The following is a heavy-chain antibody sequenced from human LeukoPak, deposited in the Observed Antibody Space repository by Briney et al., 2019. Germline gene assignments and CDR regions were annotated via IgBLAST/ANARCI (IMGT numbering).Heavy chain of an antibody. J-gene: IGHJ3*02. D-gene: IGHD4-17*01. CDR3: AKDPNGDYIGAFNI. CDR1: GFTVSSNY. V-gene: IGHV3-53*01. Sequence: GGSLRLSCAASGFTVSSNYMSWVRQAPGKGLEWVSVIYSGGSTYYADSVKGRLTISRDNSKNTLYLQMNSLRAEDTAVYYCAKDPNGDYIGAFNIWGQGTMVTVSS. CDR2: IYSGGST.